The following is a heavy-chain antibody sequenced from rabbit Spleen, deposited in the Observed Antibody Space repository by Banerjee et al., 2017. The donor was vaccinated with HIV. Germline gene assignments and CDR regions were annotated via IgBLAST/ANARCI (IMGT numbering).Heavy chain of an antibody. V-gene: IGHV1S47*01. CDR1: GFDFSSYG. J-gene: IGHJ4*01. D-gene: IGHD3-1*01. CDR3: ARYVNVNHGNL. CDR2: IDPIFGRT. Sequence: QEQLVESGGGLVQPGGSLKLSCKASGFDFSSYGVSWVRQAPGKGLEWIGYIDPIFGRTYYASWVNGRFTISSHNAQNTLYLQLNSLTAADTATYFCARYVNVNHGNLWGPGTLVTVS.